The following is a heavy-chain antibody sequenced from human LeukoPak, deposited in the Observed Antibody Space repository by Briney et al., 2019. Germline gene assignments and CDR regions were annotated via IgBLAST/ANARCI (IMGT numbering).Heavy chain of an antibody. CDR1: GGTFSSYA. CDR2: IIPIFGTA. Sequence: ASVKVSCKASGGTFSSYAISWVRQAPGQGLEWMGGIIPIFGTANYAQKFQGRVTITADKSTSTAYMELSSLRSEDTAVYYCARVDGYSSGPTSHTHNWFDPWGQGTLVTVSS. V-gene: IGHV1-69*06. J-gene: IGHJ5*02. D-gene: IGHD6-19*01. CDR3: ARVDGYSSGPTSHTHNWFDP.